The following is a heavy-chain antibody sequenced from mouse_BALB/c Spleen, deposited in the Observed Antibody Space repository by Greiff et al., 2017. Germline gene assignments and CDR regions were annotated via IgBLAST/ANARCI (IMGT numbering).Heavy chain of an antibody. CDR2: ISNLAYSI. D-gene: IGHD2-4*01. CDR1: VFTFSVYG. Sequence: LLESGGVLVQPVGSRKLSCAASVFTFSVYGMAWVRQAPGKGPEWVSFISNLAYSIYYADTVTGRFTISRENANNTLYLEMSSLRSEDTAMYYCARGGLRRYFDYWGQGTTLTVSS. CDR3: ARGGLRRYFDY. J-gene: IGHJ2*01. V-gene: IGHV5-15*02.